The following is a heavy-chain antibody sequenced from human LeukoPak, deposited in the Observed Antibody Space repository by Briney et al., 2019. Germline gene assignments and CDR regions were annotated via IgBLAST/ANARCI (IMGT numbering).Heavy chain of an antibody. CDR1: GGSFSGYY. J-gene: IGHJ4*02. CDR2: INHSGST. CDR3: ARAVSGRFDY. D-gene: IGHD6-19*01. Sequence: ETLSLTCAVYGGSFSGYYWSWIRQPPGKGLEWIGEINHSGSTNYNPSLKSRVTISVDTSKNQFSLKLSSVTAADTAIYYCARAVSGRFDYWGQGTLVTVSS. V-gene: IGHV4-34*01.